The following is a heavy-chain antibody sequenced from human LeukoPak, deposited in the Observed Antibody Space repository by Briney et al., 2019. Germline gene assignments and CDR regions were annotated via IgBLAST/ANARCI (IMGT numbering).Heavy chain of an antibody. D-gene: IGHD3-22*01. CDR1: GGSISSSNW. J-gene: IGHJ4*02. Sequence: SGTLSLTCAVYGGSISSSNWWSWVRQPPGKGLEWIGEIYYSGRAKYNPSLKSRVSISVDKSKNQFSLKLSSVTAADTAVYYCARMYYYDSSGYSHFDYWGQGTLVTVSS. V-gene: IGHV4-4*02. CDR3: ARMYYYDSSGYSHFDY. CDR2: IYYSGRA.